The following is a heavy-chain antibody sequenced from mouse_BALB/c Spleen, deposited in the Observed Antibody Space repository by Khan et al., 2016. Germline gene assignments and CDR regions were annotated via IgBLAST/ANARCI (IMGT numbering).Heavy chain of an antibody. CDR2: INPGSGGS. D-gene: IGHD2-12*01. Sequence: QVQLKESGAELVRPGTSVKVSCKASGYAFTNYLIEWVKQRPGQGLEWIGVINPGSGGSNYNEKFKGKAALTADISSSTAYMQLSSLTSDDSAVYCCARSGSYDVGYACWGQGTLVTVSA. CDR3: ARSGSYDVGYAC. V-gene: IGHV1-54*01. J-gene: IGHJ3*01. CDR1: GYAFTNYL.